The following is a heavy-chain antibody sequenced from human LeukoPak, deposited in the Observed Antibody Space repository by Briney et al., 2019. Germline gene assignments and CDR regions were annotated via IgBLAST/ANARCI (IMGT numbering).Heavy chain of an antibody. J-gene: IGHJ5*02. V-gene: IGHV1-69*13. Sequence: SVKVSCKASGGTFSSYAISWLRQAPEQGLEWMGGIIPIFGTANYAQKFQGRVTITADESTSTAYMELSSLRSEDTAVYYCARDRYCSSTSCFYNWFDPWGQGTLVTVSS. D-gene: IGHD2-2*01. CDR2: IIPIFGTA. CDR1: GGTFSSYA. CDR3: ARDRYCSSTSCFYNWFDP.